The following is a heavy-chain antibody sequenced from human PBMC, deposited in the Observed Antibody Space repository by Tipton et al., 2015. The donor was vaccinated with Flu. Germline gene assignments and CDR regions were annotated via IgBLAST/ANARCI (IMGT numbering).Heavy chain of an antibody. CDR2: ISSSGSTI. J-gene: IGHJ4*02. CDR3: ASTYLGSIVGATNFDY. CDR1: GFTFSSYE. V-gene: IGHV3-48*03. Sequence: SLRLSCAASGFTFSSYEMNWVRQAPGKGLEWVSYISSSGSTIYYADSVKGRFTISRDNAKNSLYLQMNSLRAEDTAVYYCASTYLGSIVGATNFDYWGQGTLVTVSS. D-gene: IGHD1-26*01.